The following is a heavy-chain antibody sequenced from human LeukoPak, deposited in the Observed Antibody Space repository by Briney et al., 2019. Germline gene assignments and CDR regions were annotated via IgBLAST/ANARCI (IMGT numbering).Heavy chain of an antibody. CDR3: AREGVVNGMDV. V-gene: IGHV3-7*01. D-gene: IGHD2-15*01. CDR2: TNQDGSER. Sequence: SCKASGGTFSSYAISWVRQAPGKGLEWVANTNQDGSERYYVDSVKGRFTISRDNAKNSLYLQMNSLRAEDTAVYHCAREGVVNGMDVWGQGTTVTVSS. CDR1: GGTFSSYA. J-gene: IGHJ6*02.